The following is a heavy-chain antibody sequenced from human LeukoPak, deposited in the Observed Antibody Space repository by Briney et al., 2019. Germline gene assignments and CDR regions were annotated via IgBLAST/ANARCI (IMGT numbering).Heavy chain of an antibody. J-gene: IGHJ6*02. CDR1: GGSISSYY. CDR3: ARAGQTTVRGVTYYYYYGMDV. CDR2: IYYSGST. Sequence: SETLSLTCTVSGGSISSYYWSWIRQPPGKGLEWIGYIYYSGSTNYNPSLKSRVTISVDTSKNQFSLKLSSVTAADTAVYYCARAGQTTVRGVTYYYYYGMDVWGQGTTVTVSS. V-gene: IGHV4-59*01. D-gene: IGHD3-10*01.